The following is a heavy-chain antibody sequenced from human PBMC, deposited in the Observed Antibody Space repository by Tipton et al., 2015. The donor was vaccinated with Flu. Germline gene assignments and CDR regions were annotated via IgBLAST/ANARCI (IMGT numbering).Heavy chain of an antibody. Sequence: TLSTCIVSGDSINSYFWSWIRQPPGKGLEWIGYVYHSGSTKYNPSLESRVTMSVDTSRSQISLKLSSVTAADTAVYYCARDPTVGAVRGYFDYWGQGTLVTVSS. V-gene: IGHV4-59*01. CDR3: ARDPTVGAVRGYFDY. CDR1: GDSINSYF. D-gene: IGHD1-26*01. CDR2: VYHSGST. J-gene: IGHJ4*02.